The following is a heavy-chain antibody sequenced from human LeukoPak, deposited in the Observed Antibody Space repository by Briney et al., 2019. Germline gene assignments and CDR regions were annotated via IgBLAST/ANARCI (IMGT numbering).Heavy chain of an antibody. CDR3: ASSLYYYDSSGYLLQAFDY. CDR2: IKQDGSEK. CDR1: GFIFSSYA. D-gene: IGHD3-22*01. J-gene: IGHJ4*02. Sequence: GGSLRLSCAASGFIFSSYAMNWVRQAPGKGLEWVANIKQDGSEKYYVDSVKGRFTISRDNAKNLLYLQMNSLRAEDTAVYYCASSLYYYDSSGYLLQAFDYWGQGTLVTVSS. V-gene: IGHV3-7*01.